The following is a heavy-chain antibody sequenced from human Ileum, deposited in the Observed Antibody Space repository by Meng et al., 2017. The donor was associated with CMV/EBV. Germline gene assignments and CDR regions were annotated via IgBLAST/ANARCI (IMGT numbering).Heavy chain of an antibody. V-gene: IGHV1-46*01. CDR2: INPSGGST. CDR3: ATVDIFLGHTSAFDI. D-gene: IGHD3-9*01. Sequence: ASVKVSCKASGYTFTSYYMHWVRQAPGQGLEWMGIINPSGGSTSYAQKFQGRVTMTRDTSTSTVYMVLSSLRSDDTAVYYCATVDIFLGHTSAFDIWGQGTMVTVSS. CDR1: GYTFTSYY. J-gene: IGHJ3*02.